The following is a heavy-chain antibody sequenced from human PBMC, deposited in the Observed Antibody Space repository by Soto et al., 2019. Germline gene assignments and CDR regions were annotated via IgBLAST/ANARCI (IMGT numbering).Heavy chain of an antibody. J-gene: IGHJ4*02. Sequence: EALVVESGGGLVQPGGSLRLSCEVSGFTFSGYWMKWVRQAPGKGLEWVATIKEDGTETYYVDSVKGRFTISRDSAKTSLYLQMNSLRVEDTAVYYCASTRGYWGQGTLVTVSS. CDR1: GFTFSGYW. V-gene: IGHV3-7*03. CDR2: IKEDGTET. CDR3: ASTRGY. D-gene: IGHD3-3*01.